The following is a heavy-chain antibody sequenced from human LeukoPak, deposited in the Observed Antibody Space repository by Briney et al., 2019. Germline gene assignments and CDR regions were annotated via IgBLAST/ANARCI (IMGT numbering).Heavy chain of an antibody. Sequence: PGGSLRLSCAASGFTFSTYGMSWVRQAPGKGLEWVSAISGSGGSTHYADSVKGRFTISRDNSKSTLYLQMNRLRVEDTAVYYCARVGLDRRGYSGYEAFDYWGQGTLVTVSS. CDR3: ARVGLDRRGYSGYEAFDY. CDR2: ISGSGGST. CDR1: GFTFSTYG. V-gene: IGHV3-23*01. D-gene: IGHD5-12*01. J-gene: IGHJ4*02.